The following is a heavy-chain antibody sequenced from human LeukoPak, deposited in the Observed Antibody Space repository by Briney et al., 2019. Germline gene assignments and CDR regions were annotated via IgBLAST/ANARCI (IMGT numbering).Heavy chain of an antibody. J-gene: IGHJ4*02. CDR1: GFTFSSYA. CDR3: AKGGYSSGWRNYFDY. Sequence: GGSLRLSCAASGFTFSSYAMSWVRQAPGKGLEWVSTISGSGTGTYYADSVKGRFTISRDNSKYTLYLQMNSLRADDTAVYYCAKGGYSSGWRNYFDYWGQGTLVTVSS. D-gene: IGHD6-19*01. V-gene: IGHV3-23*01. CDR2: ISGSGTGT.